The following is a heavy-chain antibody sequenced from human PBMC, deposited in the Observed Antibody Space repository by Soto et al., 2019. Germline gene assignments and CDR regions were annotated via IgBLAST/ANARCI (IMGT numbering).Heavy chain of an antibody. CDR2: IWYDGSNK. CDR1: GFTFSSYG. Sequence: GGSLRLSCAASGFTFSSYGMHWVRQAPGKGLEWVAVIWYDGSNKYYADSVKGRFTISRDNSKNTLYLQMNSLRAEDTAVYYCARAVDSVYYYYGMDVWGQGTTVTVSS. J-gene: IGHJ6*02. D-gene: IGHD5-12*01. V-gene: IGHV3-33*01. CDR3: ARAVDSVYYYYGMDV.